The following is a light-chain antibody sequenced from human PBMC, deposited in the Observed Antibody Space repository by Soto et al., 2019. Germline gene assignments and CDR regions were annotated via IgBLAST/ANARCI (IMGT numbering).Light chain of an antibody. CDR2: TAS. J-gene: IGKJ4*01. V-gene: IGKV1-33*01. Sequence: DIQMTQSPSSLSASVGDRVTITCQASQDISNYLNWYQQKPGRAPKLLIYTASNLETGVPSRFSGSGSGTDFTFTISSLRPEDIATYYCQQYESPPLSLGGGTKVDIK. CDR3: QQYESPPLS. CDR1: QDISNY.